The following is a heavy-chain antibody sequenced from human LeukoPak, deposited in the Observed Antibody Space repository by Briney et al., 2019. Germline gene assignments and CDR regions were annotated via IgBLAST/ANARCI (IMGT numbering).Heavy chain of an antibody. CDR3: ARDWFTRLGELSPDRAFDY. D-gene: IGHD3-16*02. CDR2: INWNGGST. CDR1: GFTFDDSV. J-gene: IGHJ4*02. Sequence: GGSLRLSCAASGFTFDDSVMSWVRQAPGKGLEWVSGINWNGGSTGYVDSVKGRFTISRDNAKNSLYLQMSSLRAEDTALYYCARDWFTRLGELSPDRAFDYWGQGTLVTVSS. V-gene: IGHV3-20*04.